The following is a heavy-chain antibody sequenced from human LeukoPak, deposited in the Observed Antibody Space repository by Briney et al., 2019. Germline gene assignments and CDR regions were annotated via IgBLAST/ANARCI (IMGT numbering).Heavy chain of an antibody. CDR3: ARTVGASEGVDY. J-gene: IGHJ4*02. CDR1: GFTFSSYA. D-gene: IGHD1-26*01. V-gene: IGHV3-23*01. Sequence: GGSLRLSCAASGFTFSSYAMSWVRQAPGKGREWVSAISGSGGSTYYADSVKGRFTISRDNSKNTLYLQMNSLRAEDTAVYYCARTVGASEGVDYWGQGTLVTVSS. CDR2: ISGSGGST.